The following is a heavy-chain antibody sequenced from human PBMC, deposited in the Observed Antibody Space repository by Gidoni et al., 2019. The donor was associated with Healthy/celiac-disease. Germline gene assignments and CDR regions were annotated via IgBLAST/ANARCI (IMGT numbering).Heavy chain of an antibody. V-gene: IGHV3-7*03. D-gene: IGHD2-2*01. CDR1: GSPLSRYR. J-gene: IGHJ4*02. CDR2: IKQDGSEK. Sequence: EVQLVESGGGLVQPGGSLRLSCAHPGSPLSRYRMSWVRPAPGKGLEWVANIKQDGSEKYYVDSVKGRFTISRDNAKNSLYLQMNSLRAEDTAVYYCARRVVPAAMVDYFDYWGQGTLVTVSS. CDR3: ARRVVPAAMVDYFDY.